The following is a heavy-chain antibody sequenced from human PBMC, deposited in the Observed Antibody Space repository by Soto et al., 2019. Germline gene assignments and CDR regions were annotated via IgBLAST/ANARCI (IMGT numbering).Heavy chain of an antibody. CDR1: GFTFSSYW. CDR3: ARGAARRNYYGMDV. J-gene: IGHJ6*02. V-gene: IGHV3-74*01. CDR2: INSDGSST. Sequence: GGALRLSCAASGFTFSSYWMHWVRQAPGKGLVWVSRINSDGSSTSYADSVKGRFTISRDNAKNTLYLQMNSLRAEDTAVYYCARGAARRNYYGMDVWGQGTTVTVSS. D-gene: IGHD6-6*01.